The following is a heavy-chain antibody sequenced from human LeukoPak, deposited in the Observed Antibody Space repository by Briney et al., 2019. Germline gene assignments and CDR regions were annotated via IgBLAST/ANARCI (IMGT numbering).Heavy chain of an antibody. Sequence: SETLSLTCTVSGGSISGYYWSWIRQPPGKGLEWIGNIYYSGGNKYNPSLKSRVTISVDTSKNQFSLKLSSVTAADTAVYYCAGGVGNSGTYLNYWGQGTLVTVSS. CDR1: GGSISGYY. J-gene: IGHJ4*02. V-gene: IGHV4-59*08. CDR3: AGGVGNSGTYLNY. CDR2: IYYSGGN. D-gene: IGHD1-26*01.